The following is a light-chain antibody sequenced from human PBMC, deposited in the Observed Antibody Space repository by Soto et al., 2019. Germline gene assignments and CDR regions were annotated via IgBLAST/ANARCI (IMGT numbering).Light chain of an antibody. J-gene: IGKJ2*01. CDR1: QSVRSGY. V-gene: IGKV3-20*01. Sequence: EIVLTQSPGTLCLSPGERATLSCRASQSVRSGYIAWYQQKPGQAPRLLVSGASGRATGIPDRFSGSGSGTDFTLTICRLEPEDVAVYYCQQFVSSPYTFGQGTKLEIK. CDR3: QQFVSSPYT. CDR2: GAS.